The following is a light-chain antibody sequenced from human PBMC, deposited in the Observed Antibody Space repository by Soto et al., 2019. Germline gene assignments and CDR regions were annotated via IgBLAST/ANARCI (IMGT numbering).Light chain of an antibody. Sequence: DIQMTQSPSTLSASVGERVTITCRASESIRTWLAWYQHKPGKAPKFLIYDASSLESGVPSRFSGSGSGTEFTLTISNLKTDDFATYFCQQYNNYPRTFGQGTKVDIK. CDR3: QQYNNYPRT. CDR2: DAS. J-gene: IGKJ1*01. V-gene: IGKV1-5*01. CDR1: ESIRTW.